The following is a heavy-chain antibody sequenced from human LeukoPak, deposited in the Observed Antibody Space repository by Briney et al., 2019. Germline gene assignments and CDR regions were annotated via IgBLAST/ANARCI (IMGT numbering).Heavy chain of an antibody. CDR1: GGSFSGYY. J-gene: IGHJ4*02. Sequence: ETLSLTCAVYGGSFSGYYWSWICQPPGKGLEWIGEINHSGSTNYNPSLTSRVTISVDTSKNQFSLKLSSVTAADTAVYYCARARGYSYGMVDYWGQGTLVTVSS. CDR2: INHSGST. D-gene: IGHD5-18*01. CDR3: ARARGYSYGMVDY. V-gene: IGHV4-34*01.